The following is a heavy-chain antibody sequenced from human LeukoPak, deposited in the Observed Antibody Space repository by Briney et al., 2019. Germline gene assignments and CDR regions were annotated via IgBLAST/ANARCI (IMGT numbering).Heavy chain of an antibody. Sequence: PSETLSLTCTVSGGSISSYYWSWIRQPPGKGLEWIGYIYYSGSTNYNPSLKSRVTISVDTSKNRFSLKLSPVTAADTAVYYRARVSSGYSSREFDCWGQGTLVTVSS. CDR1: GGSISSYY. D-gene: IGHD6-13*01. CDR2: IYYSGST. V-gene: IGHV4-59*01. CDR3: ARVSSGYSSREFDC. J-gene: IGHJ4*02.